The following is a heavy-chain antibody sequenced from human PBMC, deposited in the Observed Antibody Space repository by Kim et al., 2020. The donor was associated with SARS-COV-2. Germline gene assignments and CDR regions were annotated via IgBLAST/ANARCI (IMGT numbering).Heavy chain of an antibody. V-gene: IGHV3-11*01. CDR3: ATSGSYTVTYGLDF. D-gene: IGHD3-3*01. J-gene: IGHJ6*02. Sequence: GGSLRLSCAASGFTLSTYYLRWIRQAPGKGLEGVSSISGSGGTREYAGSVKGRFTISTDNAKDSLYLQMNSLRAEDTAVYYCATSGSYTVTYGLDFWG. CDR1: GFTLSTYY. CDR2: ISGSGGTR.